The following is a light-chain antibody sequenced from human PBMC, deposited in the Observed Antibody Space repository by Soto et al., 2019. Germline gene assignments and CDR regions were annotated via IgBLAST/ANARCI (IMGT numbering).Light chain of an antibody. Sequence: EIMMTQSPATLSVSPGESATLSCRASQSVNSNLAWYQQRPGQAPRLLIFGASTRATGVPARFSGSGSGTEFTLTIRSLQSEDFAVYYCQQYTNWPLTFAGGTKVESK. V-gene: IGKV3-15*01. CDR1: QSVNSN. CDR3: QQYTNWPLT. CDR2: GAS. J-gene: IGKJ4*01.